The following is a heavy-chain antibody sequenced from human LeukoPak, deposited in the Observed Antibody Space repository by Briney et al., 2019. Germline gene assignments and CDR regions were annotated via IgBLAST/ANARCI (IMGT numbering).Heavy chain of an antibody. J-gene: IGHJ3*02. V-gene: IGHV3-7*03. CDR2: IKQDGTEK. D-gene: IGHD4-17*01. CDR3: ARDREKYGDYDAFDI. CDR1: GFTFSTYW. Sequence: GGSLRLSCAASGFTFSTYWMSWVRQAPGKGLEWVANIKQDGTEKKYVDSVKGRFTISRDNAKNSLYLQMNSLRAEDTAVYYCARDREKYGDYDAFDIWGQGTMVTVSS.